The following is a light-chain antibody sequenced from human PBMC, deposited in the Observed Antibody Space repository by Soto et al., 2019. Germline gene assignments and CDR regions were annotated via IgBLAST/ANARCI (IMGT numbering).Light chain of an antibody. V-gene: IGKV3-20*01. CDR1: QSVSSN. CDR2: GAS. CDR3: QQYGSSPYT. J-gene: IGKJ2*01. Sequence: EIVMTQSPATLSVSPGERATLSCRASQSVSSNLAWYQQKPGQAPRLLIYGASSRATGIPDRFSGSGSGTDFTLTISRLEPEDFAVYYCQQYGSSPYTFAQGTKVDNK.